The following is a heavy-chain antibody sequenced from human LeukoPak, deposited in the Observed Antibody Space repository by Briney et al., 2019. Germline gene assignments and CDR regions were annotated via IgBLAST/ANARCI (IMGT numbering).Heavy chain of an antibody. CDR2: INHTGST. D-gene: IGHD3-10*01. CDR1: GGSFSGYY. CDR3: AVRAMVRGVMTSY. Sequence: SETLSLTCAVSGGSFSGYYWSWFRQPPGKGLEWIGEINHTGSTNYNPSLKSRVTISVDTSKNQFSLKLSSVTAADTAVYYCAVRAMVRGVMTSYWGQGTLVTVSS. V-gene: IGHV4-34*01. J-gene: IGHJ4*02.